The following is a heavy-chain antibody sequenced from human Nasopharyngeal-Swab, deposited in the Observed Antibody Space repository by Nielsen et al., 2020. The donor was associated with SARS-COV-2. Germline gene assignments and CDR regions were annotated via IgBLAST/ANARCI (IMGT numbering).Heavy chain of an antibody. CDR1: GGSVSSGSYY. V-gene: IGHV4-61*01. Sequence: GSLRLSCTVSGGSVSSGSYYWSWLRQPPGKGLVWIGYIYYSGSTNYNPSLKSRVTISVDTSKNQFSLKLSSVTAADTAVYYCARDASNYGDYYYYYGMDVWGQGTTVTVSS. CDR3: ARDASNYGDYYYYYGMDV. J-gene: IGHJ6*02. D-gene: IGHD4-11*01. CDR2: IYYSGST.